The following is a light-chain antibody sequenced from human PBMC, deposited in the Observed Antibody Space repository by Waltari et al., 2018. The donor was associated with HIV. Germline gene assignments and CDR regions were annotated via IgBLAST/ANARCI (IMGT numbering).Light chain of an antibody. V-gene: IGKV3-15*01. CDR3: QQYNNWPPLFT. CDR2: GAS. CDR1: QSVRSN. J-gene: IGKJ3*01. Sequence: EIVMTQSPATLSVSPGERATLSCRASQSVRSNLAWYQQKPGQAPRLLMYGASTRATGIPARFSGSGSGTEFTLTISSLQSEDFAVYYCQQYNNWPPLFTFGPGTKVDIK.